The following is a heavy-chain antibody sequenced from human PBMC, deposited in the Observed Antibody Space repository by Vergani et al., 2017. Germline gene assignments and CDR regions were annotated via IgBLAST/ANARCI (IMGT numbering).Heavy chain of an antibody. CDR3: AREGADRRSYTSTRDKGWFDP. CDR1: HFYISYGYY. D-gene: IGHD6-13*01. Sequence: QVQLQESGPGLVAPSETLSLNCSVSHFYISYGYYWGWIRQPPGKGLEWIGEINHSGSTNFNPSLKSRVTMSVDTSKNQFSLKLSSVTAADTAVYYCAREGADRRSYTSTRDKGWFDPWGQGTLVTVSS. J-gene: IGHJ5*02. CDR2: INHSGST. V-gene: IGHV4-38-2*02.